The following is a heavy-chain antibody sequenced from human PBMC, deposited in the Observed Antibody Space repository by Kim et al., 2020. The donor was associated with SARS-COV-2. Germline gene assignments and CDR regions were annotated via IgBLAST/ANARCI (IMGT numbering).Heavy chain of an antibody. J-gene: IGHJ6*03. Sequence: GESLKISCKGSGYSFTSYWIGWVRQMPGKGLEWMGIIYPGDSDTRYSPSFQGQVTISADKSISTAYLQWSSLKASDTAMYYCARRSMVRYPPDYYYMDVWGKGTTVTVSS. CDR2: IYPGDSDT. D-gene: IGHD3-10*01. CDR3: ARRSMVRYPPDYYYMDV. CDR1: GYSFTSYW. V-gene: IGHV5-51*01.